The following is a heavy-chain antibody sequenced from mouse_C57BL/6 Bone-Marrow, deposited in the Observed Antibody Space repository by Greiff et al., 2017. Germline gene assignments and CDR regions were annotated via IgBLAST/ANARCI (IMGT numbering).Heavy chain of an antibody. D-gene: IGHD1-1*01. CDR3: ARRGYGSPFAY. CDR2: ISYDGSN. CDR1: GYSITSGYY. Sequence: EVKLQESGPGLVKPSQSLSLTCSVTGYSITSGYYWNWIRQFPGNKLEWMGYISYDGSNNYNPSLKNRISITRDTSKNQFFLKLNSVTTEDTATYYCARRGYGSPFAYWGQGTPLSLQ. J-gene: IGHJ3*01. V-gene: IGHV3-6*01.